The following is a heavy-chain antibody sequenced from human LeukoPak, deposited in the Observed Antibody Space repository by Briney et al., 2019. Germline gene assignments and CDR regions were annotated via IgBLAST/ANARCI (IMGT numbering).Heavy chain of an antibody. V-gene: IGHV1-18*01. CDR2: IGAYNGNT. Sequence: ASVKVSCKASGYTFTSYGISWVRQAPGQGLEWMGWIGAYNGNTNYAQKLQGRVTMTTDTSTSTDYMELRSLRSDDTAVYYCARDGVWFGELPNWFDPWGQGTLVTVSS. D-gene: IGHD3-10*01. CDR3: ARDGVWFGELPNWFDP. CDR1: GYTFTSYG. J-gene: IGHJ5*02.